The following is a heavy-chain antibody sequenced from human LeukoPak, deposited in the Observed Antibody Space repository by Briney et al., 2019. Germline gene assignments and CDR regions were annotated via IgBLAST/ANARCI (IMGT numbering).Heavy chain of an antibody. CDR2: ISYDGSNK. CDR3: ARGSPYDFWSGSSGSYGMDV. Sequence: GGSLRLSCAASGFTFSSYAMPWVRQAPGKGLEWVAVISYDGSNKYYADSVKGRFTIPRDNSKNTLYLQMNSLRAEDTAVYYCARGSPYDFWSGSSGSYGMDVWGQGTTVTVSS. J-gene: IGHJ6*02. D-gene: IGHD3-3*01. CDR1: GFTFSSYA. V-gene: IGHV3-30-3*01.